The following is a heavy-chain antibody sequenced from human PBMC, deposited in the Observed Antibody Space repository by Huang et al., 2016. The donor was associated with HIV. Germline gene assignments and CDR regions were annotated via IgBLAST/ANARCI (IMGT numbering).Heavy chain of an antibody. CDR3: ARGVPSVTTDENWFDP. D-gene: IGHD4-17*01. V-gene: IGHV4-34*02. CDR2: ANRDGVT. Sequence: QVQLQQWGAGLLKSSETLSLTCAVYGGSFRTFSWAWIRQPPGKGLEWIGEANRDGVTNYNPSRKSRVAISLDTSKKQFSLKVTSMTAAYTAVYYCARGVPSVTTDENWFDPWGQGTPVTVSS. CDR1: GGSFRTFS. J-gene: IGHJ5*02.